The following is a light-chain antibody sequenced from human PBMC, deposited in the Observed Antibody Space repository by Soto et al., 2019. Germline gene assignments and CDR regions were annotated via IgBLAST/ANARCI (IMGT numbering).Light chain of an antibody. J-gene: IGKJ1*01. CDR3: QQRYRWPET. CDR1: QSVTNF. Sequence: EIVLTQSPGTLSLSPGERATLSCRASQSVTNFLAWYQQKPGQSPSLLIYNASHRATGIPARFSGSGSGTDFTLTSSSLEPEDVAVYYCQQRYRWPETFGQGTKVEIK. V-gene: IGKV3-11*01. CDR2: NAS.